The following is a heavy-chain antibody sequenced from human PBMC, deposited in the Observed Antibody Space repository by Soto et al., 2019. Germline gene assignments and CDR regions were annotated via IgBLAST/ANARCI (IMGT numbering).Heavy chain of an antibody. V-gene: IGHV3-33*01. CDR3: ARMHNWKGDAFDI. D-gene: IGHD1-1*01. Sequence: GGSLRLSCAASGFTFSSYGMHWVRQAPGKGLEWVAVIWYDGSNKYYADSVKGRFTISRDNSKNTLYLQMNSLRAEDTAVYYCARMHNWKGDAFDIWGQGTMVTVSS. CDR2: IWYDGSNK. CDR1: GFTFSSYG. J-gene: IGHJ3*02.